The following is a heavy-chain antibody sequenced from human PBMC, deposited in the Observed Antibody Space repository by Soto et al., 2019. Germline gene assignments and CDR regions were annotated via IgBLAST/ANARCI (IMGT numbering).Heavy chain of an antibody. CDR2: ISATGETT. Sequence: QVQLVESGGALVKPGGSLRLSCAASGFNFSDFYISWIRQAPGKGLEWVSFISATGETTYYAESVKGRFTISRDNAQKSLHPHMNSLRDEVKAMYYCVIQLQGWRRNYYFHFWGQGTLVTVS. CDR1: GFNFSDFY. CDR3: VIQLQGWRRNYYFHF. V-gene: IGHV3-11*01. D-gene: IGHD1-26*01. J-gene: IGHJ4*02.